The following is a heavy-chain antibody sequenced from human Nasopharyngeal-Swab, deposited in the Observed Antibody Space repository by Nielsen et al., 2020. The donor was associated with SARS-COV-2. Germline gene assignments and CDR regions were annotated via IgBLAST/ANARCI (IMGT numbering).Heavy chain of an antibody. CDR1: GDSVSRNNAA. CDR3: ARDRGALNV. V-gene: IGHV6-1*01. Sequence: SQTLSLTCAISGDSVSRNNAAWNWIRQSPSRGLEWLGRTYYRSQWYSDYAVSVKRRITINPDTAKNQFSLQLKSLTPEDTAVYYCARDRGALNVWGQGTTVTVSS. J-gene: IGHJ6*02. CDR2: TYYRSQWYS. D-gene: IGHD3-10*01.